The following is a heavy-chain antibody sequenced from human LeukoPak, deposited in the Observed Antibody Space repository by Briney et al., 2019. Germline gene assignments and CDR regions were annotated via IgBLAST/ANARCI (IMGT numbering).Heavy chain of an antibody. CDR1: GFTFDDYA. D-gene: IGHD6-13*01. CDR3: AKDTGSSSWNYFDY. CDR2: ITWISGSR. V-gene: IGHV3-9*01. Sequence: GGSLRLSCAASGFTFDDYAMHWVRQAPGKGLEWVSGITWISGSRDYADSVKGRFTISRDNARNSLDLQMNSLRAEDTAFYCCAKDTGSSSWNYFDYWGQGTLVTVSS. J-gene: IGHJ4*02.